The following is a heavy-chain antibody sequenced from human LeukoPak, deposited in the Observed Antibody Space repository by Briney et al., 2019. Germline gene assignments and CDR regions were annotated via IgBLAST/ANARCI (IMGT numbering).Heavy chain of an antibody. J-gene: IGHJ4*02. V-gene: IGHV1-3*03. CDR3: AREDNSSGYYSKFDY. Sequence: ASVKVSCKASGYTFTSYAMHWVRQAPGQRLECMGWINAGNGNTKYSQEFQGRVTITRDTSASTAYMELSSLRSEDMAVYYCAREDNSSGYYSKFDYWGQGTLVTVSS. CDR2: INAGNGNT. D-gene: IGHD3-22*01. CDR1: GYTFTSYA.